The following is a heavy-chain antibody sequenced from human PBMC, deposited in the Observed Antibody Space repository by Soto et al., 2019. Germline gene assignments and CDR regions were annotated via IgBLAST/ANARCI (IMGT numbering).Heavy chain of an antibody. D-gene: IGHD1-20*01. CDR3: ARGDNWTDGVYASDI. Sequence: EVQLAESGGGLVQPGGSLRLSCAASGFTFSDHYMDWVRQAPGKGLEWVGRTRDKAHRYTTEYAASVKGRFTISRDDSKNSLYLQMNSLRSEDTDVYYCARGDNWTDGVYASDIWGQGTMVTVSS. CDR1: GFTFSDHY. V-gene: IGHV3-72*01. J-gene: IGHJ3*02. CDR2: TRDKAHRYTT.